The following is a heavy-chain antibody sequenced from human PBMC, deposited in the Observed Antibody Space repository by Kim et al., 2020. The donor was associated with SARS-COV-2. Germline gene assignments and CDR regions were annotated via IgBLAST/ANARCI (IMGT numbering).Heavy chain of an antibody. CDR3: ARDLSYGYFDY. J-gene: IGHJ4*02. Sequence: TNYAQKLQGRVTMTTDTSTSTAYMELRSLRSDDTAVYYCARDLSYGYFDYWGQGTLVTVSS. V-gene: IGHV1-18*01. D-gene: IGHD1-26*01. CDR2: T.